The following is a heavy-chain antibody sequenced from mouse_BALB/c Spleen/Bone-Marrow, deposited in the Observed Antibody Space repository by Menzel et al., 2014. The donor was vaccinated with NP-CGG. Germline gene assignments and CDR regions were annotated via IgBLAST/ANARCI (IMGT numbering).Heavy chain of an antibody. D-gene: IGHD1-1*01. Sequence: VKLMESGPGLVAPSQSLSITCTVSGFPLSSYGVHWVRQCPGKGLEWLGIIWAGGGTNYNSALMSRLSISKDNSKSQVFLKMNSLQTDDTAMYYCAGGDYGSTYWFAYWGQGTLVTVSA. J-gene: IGHJ3*01. CDR3: AGGDYGSTYWFAY. CDR2: IWAGGGT. CDR1: GFPLSSYG. V-gene: IGHV2-9*02.